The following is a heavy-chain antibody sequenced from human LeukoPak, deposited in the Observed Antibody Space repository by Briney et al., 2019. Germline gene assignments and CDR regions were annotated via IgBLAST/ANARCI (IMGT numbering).Heavy chain of an antibody. Sequence: ASVKVSCKASGYTFTSYYMHWVRQAPGQGLEWMGIINPSGGSTSYAQKFQGRVTMTRDTSTSTVYMELSSLRSEDTAVYYCARHVYCGGDCYSGDAFDIWGQGTMVTVSS. CDR2: INPSGGST. V-gene: IGHV1-46*01. CDR1: GYTFTSYY. J-gene: IGHJ3*02. CDR3: ARHVYCGGDCYSGDAFDI. D-gene: IGHD2-21*02.